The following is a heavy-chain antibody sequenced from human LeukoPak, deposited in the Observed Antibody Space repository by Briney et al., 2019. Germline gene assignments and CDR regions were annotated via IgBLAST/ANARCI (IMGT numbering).Heavy chain of an antibody. V-gene: IGHV1-8*03. Sequence: GASVKVSCKASGYTFTGYYMHWVRQAPGQGLEWMGWINPNSGNTGYAQKFQGRVTITRNTSISTAYMELSSLRSEDTAVYYCARGAGYSSDYWGQGTLVTVSS. CDR2: INPNSGNT. CDR1: GYTFTGYY. CDR3: ARGAGYSSDY. J-gene: IGHJ4*02. D-gene: IGHD6-13*01.